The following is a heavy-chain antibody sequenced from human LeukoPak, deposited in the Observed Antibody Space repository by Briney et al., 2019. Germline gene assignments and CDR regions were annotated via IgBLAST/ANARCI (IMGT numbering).Heavy chain of an antibody. CDR2: ISWNSGSI. D-gene: IGHD5-24*01. V-gene: IGHV3-9*03. Sequence: PGGSLRLSCAASGFTFDDYAMHWVRQAPGKGLEWVSGISWNSGSIGHADSVKGRFTISRDNAKNSLYPQMNSLRAEDMALYYCAKGQYEEMATTFDYWGQGTLVTVSS. CDR1: GFTFDDYA. J-gene: IGHJ4*02. CDR3: AKGQYEEMATTFDY.